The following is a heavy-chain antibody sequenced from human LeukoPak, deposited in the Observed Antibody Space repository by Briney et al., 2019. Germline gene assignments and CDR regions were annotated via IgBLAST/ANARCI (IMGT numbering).Heavy chain of an antibody. CDR1: GYTFTGYY. V-gene: IGHV1-2*06. J-gene: IGHJ4*02. CDR2: NNLNSGGT. D-gene: IGHD6-13*01. Sequence: ASVKVSCKASGYTFTGYYMHWVRQAPGQGHEWMGRNNLNSGGTNYAQKFQGRVTMTRDTSISTAYMELSRLRSDDTAVYYCARDAGSSSRRYYFDYWGQGTLVTVSS. CDR3: ARDAGSSSRRYYFDY.